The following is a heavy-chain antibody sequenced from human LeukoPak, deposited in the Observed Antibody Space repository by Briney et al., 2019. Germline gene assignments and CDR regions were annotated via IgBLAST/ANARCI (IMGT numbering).Heavy chain of an antibody. CDR2: ISDGGSNK. Sequence: GGSLRLSCAASGFTSSRYAMHWVRQAPGKGLEWVAAISDGGSNKYYADSVKGRFTISRDNSKNTLDLQMSSLRAEDTAVYYCAKALHDIVVVPAAMGYWGQGTLVTVSS. V-gene: IGHV3-30*18. CDR1: GFTSSRYA. D-gene: IGHD2-2*01. CDR3: AKALHDIVVVPAAMGY. J-gene: IGHJ4*02.